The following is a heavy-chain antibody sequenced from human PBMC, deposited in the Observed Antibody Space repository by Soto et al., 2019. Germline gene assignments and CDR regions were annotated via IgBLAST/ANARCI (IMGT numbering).Heavy chain of an antibody. CDR1: GGSISSGGYS. J-gene: IGHJ4*02. Sequence: TLSLTCAVSGGSISSGGYSWSWIRQPPGKGLEWIGYIYHSGSTYYNPSLKSRVTISVVRSKNQFSLKLSSATAADTAVYYCARELGDYGGYFDYWGQGTLVTVSS. D-gene: IGHD4-17*01. CDR3: ARELGDYGGYFDY. V-gene: IGHV4-30-2*01. CDR2: IYHSGST.